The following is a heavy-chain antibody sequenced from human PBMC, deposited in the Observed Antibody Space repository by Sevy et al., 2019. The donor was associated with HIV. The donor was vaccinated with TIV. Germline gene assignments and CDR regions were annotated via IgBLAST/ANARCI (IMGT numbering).Heavy chain of an antibody. CDR2: IYYSGST. V-gene: IGHV4-31*03. CDR1: GGSISSGGYY. J-gene: IGHJ5*02. Sequence: SETLSLTCTVSGGSISSGGYYWSWIRQHPGKGLEWIGYIYYSGSTYYNPSLKSRVTISVDTSKNQFSLKLSSVTAADTAVYYCAGDRDGGYCSGGSCYSFWFDPWGQGTLVTVSS. CDR3: AGDRDGGYCSGGSCYSFWFDP. D-gene: IGHD2-15*01.